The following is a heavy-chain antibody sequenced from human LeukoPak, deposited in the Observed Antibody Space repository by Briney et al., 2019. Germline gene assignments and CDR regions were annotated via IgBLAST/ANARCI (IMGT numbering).Heavy chain of an antibody. D-gene: IGHD1-14*01. Sequence: GGSLRLSCAASRFTFSDYWMHWVRQAPGKGLVWVSRINRDGGGTTYADSVKGRFTISRDNAKNTVYLQMNSLRAEDTAVYYCAKFRTTWTTRAAFDIWGQGTMVTVSS. J-gene: IGHJ3*02. CDR1: RFTFSDYW. V-gene: IGHV3-74*01. CDR3: AKFRTTWTTRAAFDI. CDR2: INRDGGGT.